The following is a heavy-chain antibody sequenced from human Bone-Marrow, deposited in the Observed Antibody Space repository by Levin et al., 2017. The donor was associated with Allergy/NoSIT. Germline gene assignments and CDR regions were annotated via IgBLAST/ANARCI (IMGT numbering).Heavy chain of an antibody. Sequence: SGGSLRLSCAVSGFTLSTCAMHWVRQAPGKGLEWVAVISYDGTYKFYANSMKGRFTISRDTAKNTLYLEMNSLKPDDTAVYYCARDESSFFYYGMDVWGQGTAVTVSS. CDR2: ISYDGTYK. J-gene: IGHJ6*02. CDR3: ARDESSFFYYGMDV. CDR1: GFTLSTCA. D-gene: IGHD2-2*01. V-gene: IGHV3-30*04.